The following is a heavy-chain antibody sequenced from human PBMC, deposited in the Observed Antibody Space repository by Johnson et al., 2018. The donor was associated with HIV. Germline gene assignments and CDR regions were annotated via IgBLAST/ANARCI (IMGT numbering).Heavy chain of an antibody. CDR3: ARRAYTSGWYAAFDI. Sequence: VQLVESGGGLVKPGGSLRLSCAASGFTFSDHYMDWVRQAPGKGLEWIARTRDKANSYSTEYAASVKGRFIISRDGLKDSLYLQMNSLKSEDTAVYFCARRAYTSGWYAAFDIWGQGTMVTVSS. V-gene: IGHV3-72*01. D-gene: IGHD6-19*01. CDR2: TRDKANSYST. CDR1: GFTFSDHY. J-gene: IGHJ3*02.